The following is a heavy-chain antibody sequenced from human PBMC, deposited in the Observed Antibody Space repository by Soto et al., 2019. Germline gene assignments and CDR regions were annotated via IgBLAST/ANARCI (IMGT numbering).Heavy chain of an antibody. CDR1: GYTFTSYG. V-gene: IGHV1-69*05. D-gene: IGHD2-2*01. CDR3: AIRVVPAAKYYYYYGMDV. J-gene: IGHJ6*02. Sequence: ASVKVSCKASGYTFTSYGISWVRQAPGQGLEWMGGIIPNIGTTNYAQKFQGRVTITTDESTSTAYMELSSLRSEDTAVYYCAIRVVPAAKYYYYYGMDVWGQGTTVTVSS. CDR2: IIPNIGTT.